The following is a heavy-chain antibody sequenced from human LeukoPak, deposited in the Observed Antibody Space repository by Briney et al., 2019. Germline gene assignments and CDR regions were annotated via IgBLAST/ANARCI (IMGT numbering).Heavy chain of an antibody. J-gene: IGHJ4*02. CDR3: ARSFYYDSSGYRKIDY. Sequence: GGSLRLSCAASGFTFSSYGMSWVRQAPGKGLEWVSLVTGSGASTYYADPVKGRFTISRDNSKNTLYLQMNSLRAEDTAIYYCARSFYYDSSGYRKIDYWGQGTLVTVSS. CDR1: GFTFSSYG. CDR2: VTGSGAST. V-gene: IGHV3-23*01. D-gene: IGHD3-22*01.